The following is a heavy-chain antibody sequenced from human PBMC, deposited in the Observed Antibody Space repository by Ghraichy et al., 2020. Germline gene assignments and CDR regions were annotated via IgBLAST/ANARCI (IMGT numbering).Heavy chain of an antibody. D-gene: IGHD1-26*01. J-gene: IGHJ4*02. CDR1: GGSISSGGYY. CDR2: IYYSGST. V-gene: IGHV4-31*03. Sequence: SQTLSLTCTVSGGSISSGGYYWSWICQHPGKGLEWIGYIYYSGSTYYNPSLKSRVTISVDTSKNQFSLKLSSVTAADTAVYYCARELYSGSYQIDYWGQGTLVTVSS. CDR3: ARELYSGSYQIDY.